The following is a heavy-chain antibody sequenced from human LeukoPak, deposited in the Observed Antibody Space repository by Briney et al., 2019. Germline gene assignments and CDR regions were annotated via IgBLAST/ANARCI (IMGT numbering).Heavy chain of an antibody. CDR3: AKDPAGRSGYWNWFDP. CDR2: IRYDGSNK. Sequence: GGSLRLSCAASGFTFSSYGMHWVRQAPGKGLEWVAFIRYDGSNKYYADSVKGRFTISRDNSKNTLYLQMNSLRAEDTAVYYCAKDPAGRSGYWNWFDPWGQGTLVTVSS. D-gene: IGHD3-3*01. J-gene: IGHJ5*02. CDR1: GFTFSSYG. V-gene: IGHV3-30*02.